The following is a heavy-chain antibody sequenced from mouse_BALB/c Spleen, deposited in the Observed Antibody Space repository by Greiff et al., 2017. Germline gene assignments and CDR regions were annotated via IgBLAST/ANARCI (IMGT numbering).Heavy chain of an antibody. D-gene: IGHD2-4*01. Sequence: VQLQQSGPELVKPGASVKVSCKASGYAFTSYNMYWVKQSHGKSLEWIGYIDPYNGGTSYNQKFKGKATLTVDKSSSTAYMHLNSLTSEDSAVYYCARSKYDYDGAMDYWGQGTSVTVSS. J-gene: IGHJ4*01. CDR2: IDPYNGGT. V-gene: IGHV1S135*01. CDR3: ARSKYDYDGAMDY. CDR1: GYAFTSYN.